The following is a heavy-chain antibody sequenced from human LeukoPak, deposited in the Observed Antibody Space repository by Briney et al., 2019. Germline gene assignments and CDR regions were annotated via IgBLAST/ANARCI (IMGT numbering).Heavy chain of an antibody. Sequence: GGSPRLSCAASGLIFSDYYMTWIRQAPGKGLEWVSYISSGSSYTNYADSVKGRFTISRDNAKNSLYLQMNSLRAEDTAVYYCARDHYGYYGSGSYRRFDYWGQGTLVTVSS. V-gene: IGHV3-11*06. J-gene: IGHJ4*02. CDR1: GLIFSDYY. CDR2: ISSGSSYT. CDR3: ARDHYGYYGSGSYRRFDY. D-gene: IGHD3-10*01.